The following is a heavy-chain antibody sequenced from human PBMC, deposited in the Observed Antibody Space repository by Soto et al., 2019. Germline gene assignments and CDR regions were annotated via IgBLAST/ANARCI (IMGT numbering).Heavy chain of an antibody. V-gene: IGHV3-23*01. CDR2: ISGSGSST. D-gene: IGHD1-7*01. CDR3: AKAPRWTGTSRY. J-gene: IGHJ4*02. CDR1: GCTFSSYD. Sequence: GGSLRLSCVASGCTFSSYDMSWVRQAPGKGLEWVSAISGSGSSTYYADSVKGRFTISRDNSKNTLYLQMNSLRADDTAVYYCAKAPRWTGTSRYWGQGALVTVSS.